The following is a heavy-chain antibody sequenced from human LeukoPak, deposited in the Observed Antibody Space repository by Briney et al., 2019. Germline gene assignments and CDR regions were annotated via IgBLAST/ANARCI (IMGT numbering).Heavy chain of an antibody. CDR1: GYTFTSYG. J-gene: IGHJ4*02. D-gene: IGHD3-22*01. V-gene: IGHV1-69*13. CDR3: ARGPTQDYYDSSGYYGG. CDR2: IIPIFGTA. Sequence: ASVKVSCKASGYTFTSYGISWVRQAPGQGLEWMGGIIPIFGTANYAQKFQGRVTITADESTSTAYMELSSLRSEDTAVYYCARGPTQDYYDSSGYYGGWGQGTLVTVSS.